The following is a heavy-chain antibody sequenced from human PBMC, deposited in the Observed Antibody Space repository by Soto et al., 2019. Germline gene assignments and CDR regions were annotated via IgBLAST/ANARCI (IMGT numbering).Heavy chain of an antibody. J-gene: IGHJ4*02. Sequence: EVQLLESGGGLVQPGGSLRLSCAASGFTFSRYAMSWVRQAPGKGLELVSAISGSGGSTYYADSVKGRFTISRDNSKNTRYLQMNSLRAEDTAVYYCAKKKGYDILTGYLVRCGQGTLVTVSS. CDR1: GFTFSRYA. V-gene: IGHV3-23*01. CDR2: ISGSGGST. CDR3: AKKKGYDILTGYLVR. D-gene: IGHD3-9*01.